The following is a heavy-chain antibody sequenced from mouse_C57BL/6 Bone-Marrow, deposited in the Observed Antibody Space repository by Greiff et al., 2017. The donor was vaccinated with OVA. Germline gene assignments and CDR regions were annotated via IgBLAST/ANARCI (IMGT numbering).Heavy chain of an antibody. D-gene: IGHD2-4*01. J-gene: IGHJ1*03. Sequence: QVQLKQSGAELVKPGASVKMSCKASGYTFTSYWITWVKPRPGQGLEWIGDIYPGSGSTNYNEKFKSKATLTVDPSSSTAYMQLSSLTSEDSAVYYCARSFDYDTWYFDVWGTGTTVTVSS. CDR3: ARSFDYDTWYFDV. CDR2: IYPGSGST. V-gene: IGHV1-55*01. CDR1: GYTFTSYW.